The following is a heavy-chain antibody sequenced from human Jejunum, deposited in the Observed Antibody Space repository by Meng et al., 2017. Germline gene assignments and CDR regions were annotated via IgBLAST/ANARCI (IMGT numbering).Heavy chain of an antibody. CDR1: GFTVSQNY. CDR3: ARSAYS. V-gene: IGHV3-66*02. J-gene: IGHJ4*02. CDR2: IYTGGDA. Sequence: GESLKISCAASGFTVSQNYMTWVRQAPGKGLEWVSVIYTGGDAYYADSVKGRFTFSRDNSRNMVDLQLNSLRPEDTAVDYCARSAYSWGQGTLVTVSS.